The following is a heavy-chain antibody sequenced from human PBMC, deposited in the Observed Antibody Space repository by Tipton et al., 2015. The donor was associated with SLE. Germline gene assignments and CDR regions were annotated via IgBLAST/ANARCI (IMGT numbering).Heavy chain of an antibody. Sequence: TLSLTCTVSGGSISSGSYYWSWIRQPAGKGLEWIGHIYTSGSTNYNPSLKSRVTISVDTSKNQFSLKLSSVTAADTAVYYCASPLASAGSYYFDYWGQGTLVTVSS. D-gene: IGHD6-13*01. CDR2: IYTSGST. V-gene: IGHV4-61*09. CDR3: ASPLASAGSYYFDY. CDR1: GGSISSGSYY. J-gene: IGHJ4*02.